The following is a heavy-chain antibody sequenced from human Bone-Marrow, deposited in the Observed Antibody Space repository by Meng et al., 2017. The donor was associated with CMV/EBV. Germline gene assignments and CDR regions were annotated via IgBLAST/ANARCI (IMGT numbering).Heavy chain of an antibody. Sequence: GESLKISCAASGFTFSIYSMNWVRQAPGKGLEWVSSISSSSSYIYYADSVKGRFTISRDNAKNSLYLQMNSLRAEDTAVYYCARGQISYHLVYYFDHWGHGTLVTVSS. CDR1: GFTFSIYS. CDR2: ISSSSSYI. CDR3: ARGQISYHLVYYFDH. V-gene: IGHV3-21*01. J-gene: IGHJ4*01. D-gene: IGHD2-2*01.